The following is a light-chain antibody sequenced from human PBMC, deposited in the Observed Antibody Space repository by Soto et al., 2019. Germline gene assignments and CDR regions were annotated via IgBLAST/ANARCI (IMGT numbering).Light chain of an antibody. CDR1: QGISNY. CDR3: QQYETFSGT. CDR2: AAS. Sequence: DIQMTQSPSSLSTSVGDRVIITCRASQGISNYLAWYQQKPGKVPKLLIYAASTLQSGVPSRFSGSGSGTDFTLTIASLQPDDFATYYCQQYETFSGTFGPGTKVDI. V-gene: IGKV1-27*01. J-gene: IGKJ1*01.